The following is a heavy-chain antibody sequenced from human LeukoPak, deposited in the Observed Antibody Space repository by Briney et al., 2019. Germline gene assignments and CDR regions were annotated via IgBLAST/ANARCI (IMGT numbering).Heavy chain of an antibody. V-gene: IGHV3-11*04. D-gene: IGHD1-7*01. J-gene: IGHJ4*02. CDR2: ISSSGSTI. CDR1: GFTFSAYG. CDR3: AREGGNWNSPFDY. Sequence: PGGSLRLSCAASGFTFSAYGMSWVRQAPGKGLEWISYISSSGSTIFYADSVKGRFTISRDNAKNSLYLQMNSLRAEDTAVYYCAREGGNWNSPFDYWGQGTLVTVSS.